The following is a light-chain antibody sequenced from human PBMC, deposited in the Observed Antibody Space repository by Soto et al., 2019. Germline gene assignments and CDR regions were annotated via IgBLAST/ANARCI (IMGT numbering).Light chain of an antibody. CDR3: TSWTTSTTMV. CDR2: DVN. Sequence: QSVLTQPASVSGSPGQSITISCTGTSSDIGAYNFVSWYQQHPGKAPKLMLYDVNIRPSGVSNRFSGSKSGNTASLTISGLQAEEEDDYYCTSWTTSTTMVFGVGTKLTVL. CDR1: SSDIGAYNF. V-gene: IGLV2-14*03. J-gene: IGLJ2*01.